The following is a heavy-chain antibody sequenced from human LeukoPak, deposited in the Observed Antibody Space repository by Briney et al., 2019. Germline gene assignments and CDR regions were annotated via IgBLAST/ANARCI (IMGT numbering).Heavy chain of an antibody. V-gene: IGHV1-2*06. CDR1: GYTFTGYY. Sequence: ASVKVSCKASGYTFTGYYMHWVRQAPGQGLEWMGRINPNGGGTNYAQKFQGGVTMTRDTSISTAYMELSRLRSDDTAVYYCARDPRYCSSTSCQRGDYWGQGTLVTVSS. J-gene: IGHJ4*02. CDR2: INPNGGGT. CDR3: ARDPRYCSSTSCQRGDY. D-gene: IGHD2-2*01.